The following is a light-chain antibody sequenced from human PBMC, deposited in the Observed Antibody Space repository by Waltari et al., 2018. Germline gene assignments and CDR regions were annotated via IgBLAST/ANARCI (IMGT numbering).Light chain of an antibody. J-gene: IGKJ1*01. CDR3: QQSYSTPRT. CDR1: QNISSY. CDR2: AAS. Sequence: DIHMTQSPSSLSASVVDRVTITCRASQNISSYLNWYQQKPGKAPKLLIYAASSLQSGVPSRFSGSGAGTDFTLTISSLQPEDFATYYGQQSYSTPRTFGQGTKVEIK. V-gene: IGKV1-39*01.